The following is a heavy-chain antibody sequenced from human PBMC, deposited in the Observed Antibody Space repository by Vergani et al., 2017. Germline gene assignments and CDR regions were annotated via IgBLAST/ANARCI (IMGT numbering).Heavy chain of an antibody. CDR2: ISSSSSYI. D-gene: IGHD4-17*01. V-gene: IGHV3-21*01. J-gene: IGHJ3*02. CDR1: RLTYSSYS. Sequence: EVQVVESGGGLVKRGGSLRLSCAAWRLTYSSYSMKWVRQGPGKWLEWVSSISSSSSYIHYSDSLKGRFTISRDNAKSSLYLQMNSLRADDTGVYYCARPSAPGDYDALDIWGQGTMVTVSS. CDR3: ARPSAPGDYDALDI.